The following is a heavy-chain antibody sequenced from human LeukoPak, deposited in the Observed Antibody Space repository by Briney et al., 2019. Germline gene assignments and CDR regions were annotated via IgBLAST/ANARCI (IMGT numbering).Heavy chain of an antibody. CDR1: GFTFDDYT. J-gene: IGHJ4*02. Sequence: PGGSLRLSCTVSGFTFDDYTIYWVRQAPGKGLEWVSFIYSGGNTHYSDSVKGRFTISRDNSKNTLYLQMNSLRAEDTAVYYCARRAGEYSHPYDYWGQGTLVTVSS. CDR3: ARRAGEYSHPYDY. V-gene: IGHV3-53*01. CDR2: IYSGGNT. D-gene: IGHD4-17*01.